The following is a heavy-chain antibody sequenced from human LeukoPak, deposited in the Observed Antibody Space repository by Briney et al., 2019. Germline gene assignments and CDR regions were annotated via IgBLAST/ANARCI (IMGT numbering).Heavy chain of an antibody. J-gene: IGHJ4*02. D-gene: IGHD3-16*01. CDR1: GFTFSAYW. V-gene: IGHV3-7*04. CDR2: IKQDGSEK. CDR3: ARGGGNFDY. Sequence: PGGSLRLSCAASGFTFSAYWMSWVRQAPGKGVVWVTNIKQDGSEKYYVDSVKGRFTISRDNAKNSLYLQMNSLRAEDTAVYYCARGGGNFDYWGQGTLVTVSS.